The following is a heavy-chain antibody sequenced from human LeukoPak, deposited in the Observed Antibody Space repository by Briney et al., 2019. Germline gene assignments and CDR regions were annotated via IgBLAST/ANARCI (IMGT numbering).Heavy chain of an antibody. J-gene: IGHJ5*02. Sequence: SETLSLTCTVSGGSLSSYYWSWIRQPPGKGLEGIGYIHNSGSTHYNFSLKSRVTMSLDTSKNQFSLKLTSVTAADTAVYYCARTDYSNTNWFDPWGQGTLVTVSS. CDR3: ARTDYSNTNWFDP. CDR2: IHNSGST. D-gene: IGHD4-11*01. CDR1: GGSLSSYY. V-gene: IGHV4-59*12.